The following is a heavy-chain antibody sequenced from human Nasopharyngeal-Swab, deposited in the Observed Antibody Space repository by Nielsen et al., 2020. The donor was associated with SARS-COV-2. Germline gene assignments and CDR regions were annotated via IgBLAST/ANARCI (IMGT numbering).Heavy chain of an antibody. V-gene: IGHV4-34*01. CDR2: TTHSEGT. D-gene: IGHD3-22*01. J-gene: IGHJ1*01. CDR3: ATGYDRSKIGY. Sequence: WIRQPPGKGLEWIGETTHSEGTNYNPSLKSRVTISEDASKNQFSLRLNSVTAADTAVYYCATGYDRSKIGYWGQGIPVTVSS.